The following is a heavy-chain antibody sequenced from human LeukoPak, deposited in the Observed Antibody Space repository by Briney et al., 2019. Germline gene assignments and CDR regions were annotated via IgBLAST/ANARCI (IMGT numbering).Heavy chain of an antibody. CDR3: ARHTRPGHSGYENAFDI. CDR2: VFDSGST. V-gene: IGHV4-39*01. D-gene: IGHD5-12*01. CDR1: GGSISRTSYY. J-gene: IGHJ3*02. Sequence: PSDTLSLTCTVSGGSISRTSYYWAWIRQPPGKGLEWIGNVFDSGSTHYNPSLKSRVTISVDTSKNQFSLRLSSVTAADTAVYYCARHTRPGHSGYENAFDISGQGTMVTVSS.